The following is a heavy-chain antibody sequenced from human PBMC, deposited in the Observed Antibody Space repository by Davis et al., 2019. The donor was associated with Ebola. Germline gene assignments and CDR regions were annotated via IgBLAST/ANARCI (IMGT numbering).Heavy chain of an antibody. V-gene: IGHV3-33*01. Sequence: GGSLRLSCAASGFTFSSYGMHWVRQAPGKGLEWVAVIWNDGSNKYYADPVKGRFTISRDNSKNTLYLEMNSLRAEDTAVYYCARGGACSSTSCYVDYYYGMDVWGQGTTVTVSS. CDR3: ARGGACSSTSCYVDYYYGMDV. CDR1: GFTFSSYG. CDR2: IWNDGSNK. J-gene: IGHJ6*02. D-gene: IGHD2-2*01.